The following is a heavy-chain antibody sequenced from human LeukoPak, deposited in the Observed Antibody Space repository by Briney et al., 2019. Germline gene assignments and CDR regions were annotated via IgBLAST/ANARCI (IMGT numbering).Heavy chain of an antibody. CDR1: GGSISSSSYY. D-gene: IGHD6-19*01. Sequence: SETLSLTCTVSGGSISSSSYYWNWIRQPPGKGLEWIGYIYYSGSTNYNPSLKSRVTISVDTSKNQFSLKLSSVTAADTAVYYCARVNSSGWYPKAWFDPWGQGTLVTVSS. CDR3: ARVNSSGWYPKAWFDP. CDR2: IYYSGST. J-gene: IGHJ5*02. V-gene: IGHV4-61*01.